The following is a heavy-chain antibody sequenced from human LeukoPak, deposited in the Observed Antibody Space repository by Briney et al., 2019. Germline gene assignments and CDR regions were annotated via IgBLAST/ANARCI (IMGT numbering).Heavy chain of an antibody. D-gene: IGHD6-19*01. J-gene: IGHJ4*02. V-gene: IGHV1-18*01. CDR3: ARAGYSSGWYPYYFDC. CDR1: GYTFTSYG. Sequence: ASVKVSCKASGYTFTSYGISWVRQAPGQGLEWMGWISAYNGNTNYAQKLQGRVTMTPDTSTSTAYMEMRSLTSDDTAVYYCARAGYSSGWYPYYFDCWGQGTLVTVSS. CDR2: ISAYNGNT.